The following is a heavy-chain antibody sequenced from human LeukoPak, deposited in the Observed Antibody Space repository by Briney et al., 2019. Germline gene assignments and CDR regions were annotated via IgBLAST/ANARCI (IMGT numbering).Heavy chain of an antibody. Sequence: GGSLRLSCAASGFTFSNYDMSWVRQASGKGLEWVSAVTGGGDTTYYADSVKGRFTISRDNSKSTLYLQMNSLRAEDTAVYYCAKRGSYFGGFDYWGQGTLVTVSS. V-gene: IGHV3-23*01. CDR2: VTGGGDTT. CDR3: AKRGSYFGGFDY. CDR1: GFTFSNYD. D-gene: IGHD3-10*01. J-gene: IGHJ4*02.